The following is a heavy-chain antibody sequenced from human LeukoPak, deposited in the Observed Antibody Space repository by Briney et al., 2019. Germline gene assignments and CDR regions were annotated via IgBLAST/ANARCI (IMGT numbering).Heavy chain of an antibody. CDR2: IYTSGST. J-gene: IGHJ4*02. CDR3: ARASAGYCSSTSCYGFDY. Sequence: PSETLSLTCTVSGGSISSGSYYWSWIRQPAGKGLEWIGRIYTSGSTNYNPSLKSRVTISVDTSKNQFSLKLSSVTAADTAAYYCARASAGYCSSTSCYGFDYWGQGTLVTISS. CDR1: GGSISSGSYY. D-gene: IGHD2-2*01. V-gene: IGHV4-61*02.